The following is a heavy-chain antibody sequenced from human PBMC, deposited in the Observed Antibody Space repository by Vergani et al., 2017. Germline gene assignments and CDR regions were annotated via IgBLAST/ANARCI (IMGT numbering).Heavy chain of an antibody. CDR1: GGTFSSYA. Sequence: QVQLVQSGAEVKKPGSSVKVSCKASGGTFSSYAISWVRQVPGQGLEWMGGIIPIFGTAHYAQKFQGRVTITADESTSTAYMELSSLRSEDTAVYYCARVGARDGYRSIDAFAICSGGTMVSVSS. D-gene: IGHD5-24*01. CDR3: ARVGARDGYRSIDAFAI. CDR2: IIPIFGTA. V-gene: IGHV1-69*01. J-gene: IGHJ3*02.